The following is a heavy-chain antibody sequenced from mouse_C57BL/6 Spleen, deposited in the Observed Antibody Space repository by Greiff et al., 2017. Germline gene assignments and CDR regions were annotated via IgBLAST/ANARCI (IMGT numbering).Heavy chain of an antibody. CDR3: AREGGLGAWFAY. CDR1: GFNIKDYY. Sequence: VQLQQSGAELVKPGASVKLSCTASGFNIKDYYMHWVKQRTEQGLEWIGRIYPEDGATKYAPKFQGKATITADTSSNTAYLQLSSLTSEDTAVYYCAREGGLGAWFAYWGQGTLVTVSA. CDR2: IYPEDGAT. D-gene: IGHD4-1*01. V-gene: IGHV14-2*01. J-gene: IGHJ3*01.